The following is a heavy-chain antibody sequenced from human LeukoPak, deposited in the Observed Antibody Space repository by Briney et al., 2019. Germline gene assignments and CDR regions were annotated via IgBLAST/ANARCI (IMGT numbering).Heavy chain of an antibody. CDR2: IDWDDDK. CDR3: ARSTVVAGADY. V-gene: IGHV2-70*11. Sequence: LRLSCAASGFTFSSYDLSWIRQPPGKALEWLARIDWDDDKYYSTSLKTRLTISKDTSKNQVVLTMTNMDPVDTATYYCARSTVVAGADYWGQGTLVTVSS. J-gene: IGHJ4*02. CDR1: GFTFSSYD. D-gene: IGHD4-23*01.